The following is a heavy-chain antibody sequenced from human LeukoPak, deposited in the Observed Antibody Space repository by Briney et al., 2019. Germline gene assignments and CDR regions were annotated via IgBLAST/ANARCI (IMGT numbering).Heavy chain of an antibody. CDR3: ARVYSFCYCSGRSCYGLDY. CDR2: INPIFGTA. J-gene: IGHJ4*02. CDR1: GDTFSSYA. Sequence: SVKVSCKASGDTFSSYAISWVRQAPGQGLEWMGWINPIFGTANYAQKFQGRVTITADESTSTAYMELSSLRSEDTAVYYCARVYSFCYCSGRSCYGLDYWGQGTLVTVSS. D-gene: IGHD2-15*01. V-gene: IGHV1-69*13.